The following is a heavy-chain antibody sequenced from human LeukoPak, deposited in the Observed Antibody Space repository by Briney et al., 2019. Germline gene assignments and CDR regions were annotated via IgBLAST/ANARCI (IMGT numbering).Heavy chain of an antibody. V-gene: IGHV3-7*03. CDR1: GFTFSNFW. J-gene: IGHJ4*02. CDR3: ANAPLGSGRSDLRIDY. D-gene: IGHD3-10*01. CDR2: VNQDGSET. Sequence: GGSLRLSCAASGFTFSNFWMKWVRQAPGKGLEWVANVNQDGSETHYVDSVKGRFTISRDNAKNSLFLQLNSLRAEDTAVYYCANAPLGSGRSDLRIDYWGQGTLVTVSS.